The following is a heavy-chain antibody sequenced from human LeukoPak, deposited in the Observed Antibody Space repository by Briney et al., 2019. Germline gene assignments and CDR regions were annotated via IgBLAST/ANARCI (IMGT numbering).Heavy chain of an antibody. CDR1: GFTFSRLG. CDR2: IHNDGTQG. CDR3: AKDRIYWRQQLGYFDY. V-gene: IGHV3-30*02. D-gene: IGHD6-13*01. Sequence: GGSLRLSCAASGFTFSRLGMQWVRQAPGKGLEWVAVIHNDGTQGQYADSVKGRFTISKDNSKNTLYLQMNSLRAEDTAVYYCAKDRIYWRQQLGYFDYWGQGTLVTVSS. J-gene: IGHJ4*02.